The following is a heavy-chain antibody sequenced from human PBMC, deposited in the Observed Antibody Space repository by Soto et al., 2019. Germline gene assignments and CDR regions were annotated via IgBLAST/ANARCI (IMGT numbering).Heavy chain of an antibody. CDR1: GGTFSTNP. CDR2: TGSGTGPG. D-gene: IGHD2-15*01. J-gene: IGHJ4*02. Sequence: QVQLVQSGAEVKKPGSSVKVSCKASGGTFSTNPISWVRQAPGQGLEWMGGTGSGTGPGNHAQKFRGRLTITVDKSTSTVYMELSSLSSEDTAVYDCARRDSGGFYRYFDSWGQGTLVTVSS. CDR3: ARRDSGGFYRYFDS. V-gene: IGHV1-69*06.